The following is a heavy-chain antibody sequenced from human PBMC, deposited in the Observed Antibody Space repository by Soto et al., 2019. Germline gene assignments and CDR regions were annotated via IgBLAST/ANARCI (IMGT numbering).Heavy chain of an antibody. D-gene: IGHD6-13*01. V-gene: IGHV3-74*03. CDR2: INSDESIK. J-gene: IGHJ4*02. Sequence: PCVSLRLSCAASGFSFSTYWMHWVRQAPGKGLVWVSRINSDESIKQYADSVKGRFTITRDNAKKTLYLEMNSLRAEDTAGYYCARSIVAAGNYWGQGTAVTVSS. CDR1: GFSFSTYW. CDR3: ARSIVAAGNY.